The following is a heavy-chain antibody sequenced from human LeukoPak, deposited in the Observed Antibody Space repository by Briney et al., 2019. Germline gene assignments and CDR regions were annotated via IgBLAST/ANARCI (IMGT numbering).Heavy chain of an antibody. J-gene: IGHJ4*02. CDR3: TTDSDRDYGLGGYYFDY. D-gene: IGHD3-10*01. CDR1: GFTFSGSA. CDR2: IRSKANSYAT. V-gene: IGHV3-73*01. Sequence: GGSLKLSCAASGFTFSGSAMHWVRQPSGKGLEWVGRIRSKANSYATAYAASVKGRFTISRDDSKNTAYLQMNSLKTEDTAVYYCTTDSDRDYGLGGYYFDYWGQGTLVTVSS.